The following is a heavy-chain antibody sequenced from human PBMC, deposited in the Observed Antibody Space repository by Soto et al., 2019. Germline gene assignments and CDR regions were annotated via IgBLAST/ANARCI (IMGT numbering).Heavy chain of an antibody. CDR3: TTGLSSGYYYFDY. CDR1: GFTFSDAW. J-gene: IGHJ4*02. CDR2: IKRTTDGGTT. D-gene: IGHD3-22*01. Sequence: PLVESGGGLVKPGESLRLSCAASGFTFSDAWMSWVRQAPGKGLEWVGRIKRTTDGGTTDYAAPVKGRFTISRYASKDTLNLQMNSLKTEDTAVYYCTTGLSSGYYYFDYWGQGTLVTVSS. V-gene: IGHV3-15*01.